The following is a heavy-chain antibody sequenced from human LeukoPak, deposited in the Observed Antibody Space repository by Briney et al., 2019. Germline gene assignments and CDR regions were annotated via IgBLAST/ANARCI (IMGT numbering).Heavy chain of an antibody. J-gene: IGHJ6*03. CDR2: ISADNGNT. D-gene: IGHD5-12*01. V-gene: IGHV1-18*01. CDR3: ARGGYHPWISPVVYYYYYMDV. CDR1: GYTFTSYG. Sequence: ASVKVSCKASGYTFTSYGISWVRQAPAQGLGWVGWISADNGNTNSAQKLQGRVPMNTDTSTSTDYLELSSLSSEDTAVYSCARGGYHPWISPVVYYYYYMDVWGKGTTVTVSS.